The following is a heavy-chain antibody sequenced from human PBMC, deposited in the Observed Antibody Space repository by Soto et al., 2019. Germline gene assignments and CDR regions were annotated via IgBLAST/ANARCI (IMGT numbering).Heavy chain of an antibody. CDR2: MNPNSGNT. CDR1: GYTFTIYD. Sequence: SVKVSGEASGYTFTIYDINWVRQATVQGLEWMGWMNPNSGNTGYAQKFQGRATMTRNTSISTAYMELSSLRSEDTAVYYCARGLRVAILSGWFDPWGQGTLVTVSS. V-gene: IGHV1-8*01. D-gene: IGHD2-21*01. J-gene: IGHJ5*02. CDR3: ARGLRVAILSGWFDP.